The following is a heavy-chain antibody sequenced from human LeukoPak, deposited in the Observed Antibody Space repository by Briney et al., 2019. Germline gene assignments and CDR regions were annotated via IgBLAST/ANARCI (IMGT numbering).Heavy chain of an antibody. Sequence: GGSLRLSCAASGFTFSSYWMYWVRQAPGKGPVWVARINTDGSSLNYADSVKGRFTISRDNAKNTLYLQMNSLGAEDTAVYYCARRINYYDSSGYYYVRYFDSWGQGTLVAVSS. CDR2: INTDGSSL. CDR3: ARRINYYDSSGYYYVRYFDS. CDR1: GFTFSSYW. V-gene: IGHV3-74*01. D-gene: IGHD3-22*01. J-gene: IGHJ4*02.